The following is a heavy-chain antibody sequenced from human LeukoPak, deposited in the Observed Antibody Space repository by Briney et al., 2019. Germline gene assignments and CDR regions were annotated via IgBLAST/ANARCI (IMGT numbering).Heavy chain of an antibody. D-gene: IGHD3-22*01. Sequence: GGSLRLSCAASGFTFSSYAMSWVRQAPGKGLEWVSAISGSGGSTYYADSVKGRFTISRDNSKNTLYLQMNSLRAEDTAVYYCAKDHPTYYYDSSGYRPTFDYWGQGTLVTVSS. J-gene: IGHJ4*02. CDR1: GFTFSSYA. V-gene: IGHV3-23*01. CDR2: ISGSGGST. CDR3: AKDHPTYYYDSSGYRPTFDY.